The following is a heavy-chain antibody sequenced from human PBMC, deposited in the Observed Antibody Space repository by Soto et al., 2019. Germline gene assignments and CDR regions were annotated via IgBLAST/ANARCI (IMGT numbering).Heavy chain of an antibody. CDR1: GVSFNAYY. Sequence: PSETLSLTCAVDGVSFNAYYLSLIRPPPGKGLEWIGEINHSGNTNYNSALKSRVTISVDTPKNQFSLNLTSVTAADTAVYYCARVTNYADSGDFYSFAFWGQGALVTVSS. D-gene: IGHD3-22*01. CDR3: ARVTNYADSGDFYSFAF. V-gene: IGHV4-34*01. J-gene: IGHJ4*02. CDR2: INHSGNT.